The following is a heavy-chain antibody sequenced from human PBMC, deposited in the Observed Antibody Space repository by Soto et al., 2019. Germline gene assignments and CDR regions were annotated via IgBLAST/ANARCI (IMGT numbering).Heavy chain of an antibody. D-gene: IGHD6-6*01. Sequence: QVQLVESGGGVVQPGRSLRLSCAASGFTFSSYAMHWVRQAPGKGLEWVAVISYDGSNKYYADSVKGRFTISRDNSKSTLYLQMNSLRAEDTAVYYCARGLRSSSLGYFDYWGQGTLVTVSS. CDR3: ARGLRSSSLGYFDY. CDR1: GFTFSSYA. CDR2: ISYDGSNK. V-gene: IGHV3-30-3*01. J-gene: IGHJ4*02.